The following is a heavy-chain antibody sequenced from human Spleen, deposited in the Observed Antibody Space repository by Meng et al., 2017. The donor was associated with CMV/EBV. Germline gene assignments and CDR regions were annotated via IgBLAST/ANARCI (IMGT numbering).Heavy chain of an antibody. Sequence: ASVKVSCKASGYTFTSYGITWVRQAPGQGLEWMGWISAYNGHTNYVQKLQDRVTMTTDTSTNTAYMELRSLRSDDTAVYYCARVVVVVPAATYNWFDPWGQGTLVTVSS. V-gene: IGHV1-18*01. CDR1: GYTFTSYG. CDR2: ISAYNGHT. D-gene: IGHD2-2*01. J-gene: IGHJ5*02. CDR3: ARVVVVVPAATYNWFDP.